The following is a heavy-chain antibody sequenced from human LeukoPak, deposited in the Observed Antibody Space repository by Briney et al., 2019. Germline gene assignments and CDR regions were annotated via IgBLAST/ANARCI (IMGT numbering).Heavy chain of an antibody. CDR2: IYSGGST. D-gene: IGHD3-16*01. CDR3: ARVGGDHSPHFDY. V-gene: IGHV3-66*01. CDR1: GFTVSSNY. Sequence: GGSLRLSRAASGFTVSSNYMSWVRQAPGKGLEWVSVIYSGGSTYYADSVKGRFTISRDNSKNTLYLQMNSLRAEDMAVYYCARVGGDHSPHFDYWGQGTLVTVSS. J-gene: IGHJ4*02.